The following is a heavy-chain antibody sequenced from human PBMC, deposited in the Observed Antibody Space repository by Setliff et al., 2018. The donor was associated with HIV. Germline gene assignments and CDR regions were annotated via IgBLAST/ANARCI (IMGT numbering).Heavy chain of an antibody. CDR1: GDTFNNYG. D-gene: IGHD5-12*01. V-gene: IGHV1-69*05. CDR2: IIPIFKSA. CDR3: ARTSGDAYNYEGAFDV. J-gene: IGHJ3*01. Sequence: VASVKVSCKVSGDTFNNYGLNWVRQAPGQGLERMGGIIPIFKSADYAQKFQGRVTITTDESTSTAYMDLSSLKSEDTAIYYCARTSGDAYNYEGAFDVWGQGTLVTVSS.